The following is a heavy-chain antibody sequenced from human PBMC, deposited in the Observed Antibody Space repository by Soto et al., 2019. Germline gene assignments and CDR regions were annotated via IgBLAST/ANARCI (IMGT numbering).Heavy chain of an antibody. CDR3: ARVPDY. Sequence: SETLSLTCAVSGDSISSGGYSWRWLRQPPGKGLEWIGYMYHSGSTYYNPSLKSRVTISIDRSKNQFSLKLSSVTAADTAVYYCARVPDYWGQGILVTVSS. CDR2: MYHSGST. D-gene: IGHD2-2*01. V-gene: IGHV4-30-2*01. CDR1: GDSISSGGYS. J-gene: IGHJ4*02.